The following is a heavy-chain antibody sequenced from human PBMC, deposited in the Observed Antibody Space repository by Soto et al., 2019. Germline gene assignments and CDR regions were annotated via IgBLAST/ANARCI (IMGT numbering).Heavy chain of an antibody. CDR3: VKDRYSSGWYLIDEY. CDR2: ISSNGGST. D-gene: IGHD6-19*01. Sequence: PGGSLRLSCSASGFTFSSYAMHWVRQAPGKGLEYVSAISSNGGSTYYADSVKGRFTISRDNSKNTLYLQMSSLRAEDTAVYYCVKDRYSSGWYLIDEYWGQGTLVTVSS. V-gene: IGHV3-64D*08. J-gene: IGHJ4*02. CDR1: GFTFSSYA.